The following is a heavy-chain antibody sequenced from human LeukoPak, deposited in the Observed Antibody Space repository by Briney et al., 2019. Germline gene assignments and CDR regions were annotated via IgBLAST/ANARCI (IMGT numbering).Heavy chain of an antibody. CDR3: VRESDYDFWSGYYNLDY. J-gene: IGHJ4*02. V-gene: IGHV3-21*01. Sequence: GGSLRLSCAASGFTFSSSGMHWVRQAPGKGLEWVSSISSSSSYIYYADSVKGRFTISRDNAKNSLYLQMNSLRAEDTAVYYCVRESDYDFWSGYYNLDYWGQGTLVTVSS. CDR1: GFTFSSSG. CDR2: ISSSSSYI. D-gene: IGHD3-3*01.